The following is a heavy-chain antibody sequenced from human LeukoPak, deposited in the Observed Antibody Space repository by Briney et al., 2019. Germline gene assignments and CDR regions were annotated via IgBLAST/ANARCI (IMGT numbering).Heavy chain of an antibody. Sequence: SETLSLTCTVSGGSISGHYWSWIRQPPGRGLEWIGYIFYSGRTNYNPSLKSRVTISVDTSKNQFSLKLSSVTAADTAVYYCARVGAVKVFDYWGRGTLVTVSS. V-gene: IGHV4-59*11. CDR1: GGSISGHY. D-gene: IGHD4-17*01. CDR3: ARVGAVKVFDY. CDR2: IFYSGRT. J-gene: IGHJ4*02.